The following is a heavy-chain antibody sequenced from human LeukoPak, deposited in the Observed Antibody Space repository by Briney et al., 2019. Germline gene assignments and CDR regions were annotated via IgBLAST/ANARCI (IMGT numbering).Heavy chain of an antibody. V-gene: IGHV3-9*01. Sequence: GRSLRLSCAASGFTFDDYAMHWVRQAPGKGLEWVSGISWNSGSIGYADSVKGRFTISRDNSKNTLYLQMNSLRAEDTAVYYCARDSFASKEVLRFLEWLSTDYWGQGTLVTVSS. J-gene: IGHJ4*02. CDR2: ISWNSGSI. CDR3: ARDSFASKEVLRFLEWLSTDY. CDR1: GFTFDDYA. D-gene: IGHD3-3*01.